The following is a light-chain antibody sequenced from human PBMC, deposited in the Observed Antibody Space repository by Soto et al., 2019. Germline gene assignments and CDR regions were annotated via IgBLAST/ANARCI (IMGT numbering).Light chain of an antibody. Sequence: IQMTQSPSTLSASVGDRVTITCRASQTISNWLAWYQQKPGKAPKLLIYKASTLESAVPARFSGSGPGTEFTLTISSLQSEDFAVYYCQQRSNWPQTFGQGTRLEI. CDR2: KAS. CDR1: QTISNW. J-gene: IGKJ5*01. CDR3: QQRSNWPQT. V-gene: IGKV1-5*03.